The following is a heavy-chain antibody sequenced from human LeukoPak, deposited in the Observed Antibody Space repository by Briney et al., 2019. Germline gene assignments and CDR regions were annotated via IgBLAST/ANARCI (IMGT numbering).Heavy chain of an antibody. CDR2: ISGSGVST. J-gene: IGHJ1*01. CDR1: GFTFSSYA. CDR3: AKWLVSEQYFQH. D-gene: IGHD6-19*01. V-gene: IGHV3-23*01. Sequence: GGSLRLSCAASGFTFSSYAMSWIRQAPGKGLEWVSGISGSGVSTFYADSVKGRFTISRDNSKNTLYLQMNSLRAEDTAVYYCAKWLVSEQYFQHWGQGTLVTVSS.